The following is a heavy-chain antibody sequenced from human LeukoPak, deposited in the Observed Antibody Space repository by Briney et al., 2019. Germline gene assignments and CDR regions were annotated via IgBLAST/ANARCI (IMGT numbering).Heavy chain of an antibody. D-gene: IGHD3-3*01. Sequence: PSETLSLTCTVSGGSISSSSYYWGWIRQPPGKGLEWIGSIYYSGSTYYNPSLKSRVTISVDTSKNQLSLKLSSVTAADTAVYYCASLSYYDFWSGYYGTLYYFDYWGQGTLVTVSS. V-gene: IGHV4-39*01. J-gene: IGHJ4*02. CDR3: ASLSYYDFWSGYYGTLYYFDY. CDR1: GGSISSSSYY. CDR2: IYYSGST.